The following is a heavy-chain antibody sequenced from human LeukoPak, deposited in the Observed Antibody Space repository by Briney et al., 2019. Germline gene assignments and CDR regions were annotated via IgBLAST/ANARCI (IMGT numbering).Heavy chain of an antibody. CDR2: IKQDGSEK. Sequence: SGGSLRLSCEASGFTFSSYWMSWVRQAPGKGLEWVANIKQDGSEKYYVDSVKGRFTISRDNSKNTLYLQMNSLRAEDTAVYYCAKDQADIVVVPAAILGSDAFDIWGQGTMVTVSS. D-gene: IGHD2-2*02. V-gene: IGHV3-7*01. J-gene: IGHJ3*02. CDR3: AKDQADIVVVPAAILGSDAFDI. CDR1: GFTFSSYW.